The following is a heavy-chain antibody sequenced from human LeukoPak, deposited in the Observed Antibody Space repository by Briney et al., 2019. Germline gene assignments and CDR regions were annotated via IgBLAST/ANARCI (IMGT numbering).Heavy chain of an antibody. D-gene: IGHD3-16*01. Sequence: ASVKVSCKASGYTFTSYGISWVRQAPGQGLEWMGWISAYNGNTNYAQKLQGRVAMTTDTSTSTAYMELRSLRSDDTAVYYCARVRLGAQYYYYYYMDVWGKGTTVTVSS. CDR1: GYTFTSYG. CDR3: ARVRLGAQYYYYYYMDV. J-gene: IGHJ6*03. CDR2: ISAYNGNT. V-gene: IGHV1-18*01.